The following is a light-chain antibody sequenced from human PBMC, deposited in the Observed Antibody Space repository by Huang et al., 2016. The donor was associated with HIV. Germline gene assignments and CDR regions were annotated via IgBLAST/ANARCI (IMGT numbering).Light chain of an antibody. Sequence: DIQMTQSSSTLSASVGDRVSITCRASQSISTWLAWYQQKPGRAPNLLIYEASTLESGVPSRFSGGGSGTDFTLTINSLQPYDFATYYCQQYRSFPWTFGQGTKVEV. CDR1: QSISTW. CDR3: QQYRSFPWT. CDR2: EAS. V-gene: IGKV1-5*03. J-gene: IGKJ1*01.